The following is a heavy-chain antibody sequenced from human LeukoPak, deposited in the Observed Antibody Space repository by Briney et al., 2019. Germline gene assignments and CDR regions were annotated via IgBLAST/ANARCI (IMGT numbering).Heavy chain of an antibody. CDR3: SRYGFVGADFDY. J-gene: IGHJ4*02. CDR1: GFTFGNYA. V-gene: IGHV3-49*04. Sequence: PGGSLRLSCTASGFTFGNYAVTWVRQAPGKGLEWVGFIRTKPYGGTAEYAASVQGRFTISRDDSTTIAYLQMNSLKTEDTAVYYCSRYGFVGADFDYWGRGTLVTVSS. CDR2: IRTKPYGGTA. D-gene: IGHD1-26*01.